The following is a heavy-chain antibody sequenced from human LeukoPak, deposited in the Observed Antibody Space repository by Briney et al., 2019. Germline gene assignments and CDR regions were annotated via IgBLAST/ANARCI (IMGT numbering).Heavy chain of an antibody. CDR2: IKSKTDGGTT. D-gene: IGHD6-13*01. V-gene: IGHV3-15*01. CDR1: GFTFSNAW. Sequence: PGGSLRLSCAASGFTFSNAWMSWVRQAPGKGLEWVGRIKSKTDGGTTDYAAPVKGRFTISRDDSKNTLYLQMNSLKTEDTAVYYCTRGVYSSSTYNFDYWGQGTLVTVSS. J-gene: IGHJ4*02. CDR3: TRGVYSSSTYNFDY.